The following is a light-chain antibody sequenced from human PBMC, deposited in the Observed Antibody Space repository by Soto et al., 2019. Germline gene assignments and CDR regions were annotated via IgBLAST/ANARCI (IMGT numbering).Light chain of an antibody. CDR1: QSIRDY. CDR3: QQSYITPFT. CDR2: GAS. V-gene: IGKV1-39*01. Sequence: DIQMTQSPSSLSASVGDSVTITCRASQSIRDYLNWYQQRPGKAPHLLIYGASSLQSGVPSRFSGSGSGSDCTLTISSLQPEDFATYYCQQSYITPFTFGQGTKLQIK. J-gene: IGKJ2*01.